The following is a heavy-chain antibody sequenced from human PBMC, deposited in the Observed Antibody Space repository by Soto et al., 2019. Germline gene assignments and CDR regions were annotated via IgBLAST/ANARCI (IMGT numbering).Heavy chain of an antibody. J-gene: IGHJ4*02. CDR2: MSYDGSNE. CDR1: GFTFSHYA. V-gene: IGHV3-30*18. CDR3: AKDASHNFDY. Sequence: QVQLVESGGGVVQPGRSLRLSCAASGFTFSHYAMHWVRQAPGKGLEWVALMSYDGSNEYYADSVKGRFTISRDNSKNPLYLQMHSLRAEDTAVYYCAKDASHNFDYWGQGTLVTVSS.